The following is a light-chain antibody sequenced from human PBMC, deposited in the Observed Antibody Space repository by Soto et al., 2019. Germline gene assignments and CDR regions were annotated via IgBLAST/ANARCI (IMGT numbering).Light chain of an antibody. CDR3: SSYTSSSTLVV. CDR2: EVN. V-gene: IGLV2-14*01. Sequence: QSALTQPASVSGSPGXSITISCTGTSSDVGGYNYVSWYQQHPGKAPKLMIYEVNNRPSGVSNRFSGSKSGNTASLTISGLQAEDEADYYCSSYTSSSTLVVFGGGTKLTVL. CDR1: SSDVGGYNY. J-gene: IGLJ2*01.